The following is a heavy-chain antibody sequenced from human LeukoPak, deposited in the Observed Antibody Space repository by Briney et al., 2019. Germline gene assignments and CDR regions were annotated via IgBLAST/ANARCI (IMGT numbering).Heavy chain of an antibody. CDR2: ISGSGDKT. J-gene: IGHJ4*02. V-gene: IGHV3-23*01. Sequence: GGSLRLSCAASGFPFSGYAMSWVRQAPGKGLEWVSSISGSGDKTYYADSVKGRFTISRDNSKNMLYLQINSLRAEDTAVYYCARDRNYFEALHRSYWGQGTLVTVSS. CDR1: GFPFSGYA. D-gene: IGHD3-10*01. CDR3: ARDRNYFEALHRSY.